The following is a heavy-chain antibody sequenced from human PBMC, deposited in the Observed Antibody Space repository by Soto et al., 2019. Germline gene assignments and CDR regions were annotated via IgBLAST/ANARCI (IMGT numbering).Heavy chain of an antibody. CDR1: GGSFSGYY. D-gene: IGHD3-16*01. CDR3: ATSHLGPYFDY. J-gene: IGHJ4*02. Sequence: PSETLSLTCAVYGGSFSGYYWSWIRQPPGKGLEWIGEINHSGSTNYNPSLKSRVTISVDTSKNQFSLKLSSVTAADTAVYYCATSHLGPYFDYWGQGTLVTVSS. V-gene: IGHV4-34*01. CDR2: INHSGST.